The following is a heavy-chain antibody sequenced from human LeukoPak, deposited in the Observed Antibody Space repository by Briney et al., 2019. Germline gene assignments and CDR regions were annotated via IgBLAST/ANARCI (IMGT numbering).Heavy chain of an antibody. CDR1: GFTFSSYA. J-gene: IGHJ6*02. CDR3: ARDRDTLPDYYYYGMDV. CDR2: ISSNGGST. Sequence: GGSLRLSCAASGFTFSSYAMHWVRQAPGKGLEYVSAISSNGGSTYYANSVKGRFTISRDNSKNTLYLQMGSLRAEDMAVYYCARDRDTLPDYYYYGMDVWGQGTTVTVSS. D-gene: IGHD3-10*01. V-gene: IGHV3-64*01.